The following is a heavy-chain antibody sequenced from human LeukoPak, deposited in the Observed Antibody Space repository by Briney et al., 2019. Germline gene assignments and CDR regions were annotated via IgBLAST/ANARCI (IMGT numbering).Heavy chain of an antibody. J-gene: IGHJ5*02. D-gene: IGHD5-12*01. V-gene: IGHV4-39*01. CDR1: GGSISSSIYY. CDR3: ARLGTMGSNWFDP. Sequence: PSETLSLTCTVSGGSISSSIYYWGWIRQPPGKGLEWIGSIYYSGSTYYNPSLKSRVTISVDTSKNQFSLKLSSVTAADTAVYYCARLGTMGSNWFDPWGQGTLVTVSS. CDR2: IYYSGST.